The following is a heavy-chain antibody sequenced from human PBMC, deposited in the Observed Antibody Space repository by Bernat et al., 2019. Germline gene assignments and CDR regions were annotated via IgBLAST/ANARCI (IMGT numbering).Heavy chain of an antibody. V-gene: IGHV1-3*01. D-gene: IGHD1-26*01. Sequence: QIQFVQFGAEVKKPGASVKVSCKASGYTFTRYPIHWMRQAPGQSLEWMGWINVGNGNAKYSERFQGRVTITRETSASTVYMDLSSLKSEDTAVYYCAGFMGGGFDYWGQGTLVTVSS. CDR2: INVGNGNA. CDR1: GYTFTRYP. J-gene: IGHJ4*02. CDR3: AGFMGGGFDY.